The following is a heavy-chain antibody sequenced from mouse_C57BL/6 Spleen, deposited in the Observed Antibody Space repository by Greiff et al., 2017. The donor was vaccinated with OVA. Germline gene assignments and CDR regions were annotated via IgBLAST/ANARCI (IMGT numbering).Heavy chain of an antibody. Sequence: VQLQQPGAELVKPGASVKLSCKASGYTFTSYWMQWVKQRPGQGLEWIGEIDPSDSYTNSNQKFKGKATLTVDTSSSTAYMQLSSLTSEDSAVYYCARANYGNYYAMDYWGQGTSVTVSS. CDR2: IDPSDSYT. D-gene: IGHD2-1*01. J-gene: IGHJ4*01. CDR3: ARANYGNYYAMDY. CDR1: GYTFTSYW. V-gene: IGHV1-50*01.